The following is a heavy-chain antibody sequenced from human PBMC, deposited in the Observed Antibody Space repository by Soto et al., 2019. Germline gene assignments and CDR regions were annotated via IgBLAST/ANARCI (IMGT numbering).Heavy chain of an antibody. CDR2: MNPNSGNT. CDR3: ARVARRRYFDSRGFDP. J-gene: IGHJ5*02. D-gene: IGHD3-9*01. Sequence: QVQLVQSGAEVKKPGASVKVSCKASGYTFTSYDINWVRQATGQGLEWMGWMNPNSGNTGYAQKCQGRVTMSGNTYISTAYMELSSLRSEDTAVYYCARVARRRYFDSRGFDPWGQGTLVTVSS. CDR1: GYTFTSYD. V-gene: IGHV1-8*01.